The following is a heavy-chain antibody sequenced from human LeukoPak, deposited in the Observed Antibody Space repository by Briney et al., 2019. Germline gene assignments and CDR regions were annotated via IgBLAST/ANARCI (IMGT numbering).Heavy chain of an antibody. J-gene: IGHJ6*03. Sequence: ASVKVSCKASGYTFTGYYMHWVRQAPGQGLEWMGWINPNSGGTNYAQKFQGRVTMTRDTSINTAYMELSRLRSDDTAVYYCARDPEVPAAMPYYYYYFMDVWGKGTTVTISS. CDR1: GYTFTGYY. D-gene: IGHD2-2*01. CDR3: ARDPEVPAAMPYYYYYFMDV. V-gene: IGHV1-2*02. CDR2: INPNSGGT.